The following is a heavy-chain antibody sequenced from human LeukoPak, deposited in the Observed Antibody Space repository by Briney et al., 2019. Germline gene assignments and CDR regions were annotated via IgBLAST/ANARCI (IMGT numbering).Heavy chain of an antibody. V-gene: IGHV4-34*01. Sequence: SETLSLTCAVSGGSFSSYYWNWIRQPPGKGLELIGEINHSGSTNYNPSLQRRVTISVDTSKNQCSLKVTSMTAADTALYYCTSRAISVASQNLDSWGQGTRVTVS. D-gene: IGHD2-2*01. CDR2: INHSGST. J-gene: IGHJ4*02. CDR1: GGSFSSYY. CDR3: TSRAISVASQNLDS.